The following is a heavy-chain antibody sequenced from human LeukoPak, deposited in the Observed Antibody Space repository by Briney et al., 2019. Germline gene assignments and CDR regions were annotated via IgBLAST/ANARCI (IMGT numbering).Heavy chain of an antibody. CDR1: GGSISSSSYY. D-gene: IGHD2/OR15-2a*01. CDR2: IYYSGST. CDR3: ARHDDSNTYIDAFDI. V-gene: IGHV4-39*01. Sequence: SETLSLTCTVSGGSISSSSYYWGWIRQPPGKGLEWIGSIYYSGSTYYNPSLKSRVTIPVDTSKNQFSLKLSSVTAADTAVYYCARHDDSNTYIDAFDIWGQGTLVTVSS. J-gene: IGHJ3*02.